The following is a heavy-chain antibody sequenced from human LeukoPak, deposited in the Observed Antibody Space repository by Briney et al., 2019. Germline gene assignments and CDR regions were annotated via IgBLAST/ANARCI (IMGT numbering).Heavy chain of an antibody. Sequence: GRSLRLSCAASGFTFSSYGMSWVRQAPGKGLEWVSAISGSGGSTYYADSVKGRFTISRDNSKNTLYLQMNSLRAEDTALYYCAKDRGGSSQLGDAFDVWGHGTMVTVSS. V-gene: IGHV3-23*01. CDR2: ISGSGGST. D-gene: IGHD2-15*01. J-gene: IGHJ3*01. CDR1: GFTFSSYG. CDR3: AKDRGGSSQLGDAFDV.